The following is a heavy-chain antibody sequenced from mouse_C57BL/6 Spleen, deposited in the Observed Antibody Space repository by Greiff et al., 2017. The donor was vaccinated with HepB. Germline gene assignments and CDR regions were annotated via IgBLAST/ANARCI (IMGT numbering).Heavy chain of an antibody. CDR1: GFTFSSYA. D-gene: IGHD1-1*01. CDR3: TRGGSSSYYFDY. Sequence: EVQLVESGEGLVKPGGSLKLSCAASGFTFSSYAMSWVRQTPEKRLEWVAYISSGGDCIYYADTVKGRFTISRDNARNTLYLQMSSLKSEDTAMYYCTRGGSSSYYFDYWGQGTTLTVSS. CDR2: ISSGGDCI. V-gene: IGHV5-9-1*02. J-gene: IGHJ2*01.